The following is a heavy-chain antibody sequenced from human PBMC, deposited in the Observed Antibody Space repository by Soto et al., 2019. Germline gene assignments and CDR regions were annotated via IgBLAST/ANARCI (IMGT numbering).Heavy chain of an antibody. V-gene: IGHV1-3*01. CDR3: ARDLGGWPDY. D-gene: IGHD6-19*01. Sequence: ASVKVSCKASGYTFTTFAIHWVRQAPGQGLEWMGWLNPANGNTKYSQKFQGRVTITIDTSASTAYMELSSLRSEDTAIYYCARDLGGWPDYWGQGTLVTVSS. J-gene: IGHJ4*02. CDR1: GYTFTTFA. CDR2: LNPANGNT.